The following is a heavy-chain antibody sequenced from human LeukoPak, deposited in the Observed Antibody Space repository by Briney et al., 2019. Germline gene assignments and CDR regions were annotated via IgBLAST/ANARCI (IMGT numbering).Heavy chain of an antibody. J-gene: IGHJ4*02. Sequence: GGSLRLSCAASGFTASSNYMSWVRQAPGKGLEWVAVVWYDGSNKYYADSVKGRFTISRDNSKNTLYLQMNSLRAEDTAVYYCARGVDYYDSSGTIDYWGQGTLVTVSS. D-gene: IGHD3-22*01. CDR3: ARGVDYYDSSGTIDY. V-gene: IGHV3-33*08. CDR2: VWYDGSNK. CDR1: GFTASSNY.